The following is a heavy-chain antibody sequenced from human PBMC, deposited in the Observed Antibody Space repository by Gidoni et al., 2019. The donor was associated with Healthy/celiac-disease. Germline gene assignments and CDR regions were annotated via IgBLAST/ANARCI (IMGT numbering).Heavy chain of an antibody. Sequence: QVQLVESGGGVVQPGRSLRLSCAASGFTFSSYGMHWVRQAPGKGLEWVAVISYDGSNKYYADSVKGRFTISRDNSKNTLYLQMNSLRAEDTAVYYCAKLWDYYGSGRRRHPVDYWGQGTLVTVSS. D-gene: IGHD3-10*01. CDR1: GFTFSSYG. CDR2: ISYDGSNK. J-gene: IGHJ4*02. V-gene: IGHV3-30*18. CDR3: AKLWDYYGSGRRRHPVDY.